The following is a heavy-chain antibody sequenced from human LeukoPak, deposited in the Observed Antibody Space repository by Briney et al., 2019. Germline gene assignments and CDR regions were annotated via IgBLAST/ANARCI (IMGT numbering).Heavy chain of an antibody. Sequence: PGGSLRLSCAASGFTFSSYWMSWVRQAPGKGLEWVANIKQDGSEKYYVDSVKGRFTISRDNAKNSLYLQMNSLRAEDTAVYYCARNRDLGDYYGSGSYDYWGQGTLVTVSS. CDR1: GFTFSSYW. V-gene: IGHV3-7*02. D-gene: IGHD3-10*01. J-gene: IGHJ4*02. CDR2: IKQDGSEK. CDR3: ARNRDLGDYYGSGSYDY.